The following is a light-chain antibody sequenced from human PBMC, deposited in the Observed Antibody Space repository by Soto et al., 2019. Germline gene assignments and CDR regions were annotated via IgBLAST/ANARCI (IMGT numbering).Light chain of an antibody. CDR3: QQFNSYLPT. J-gene: IGKJ5*01. CDR2: DAS. V-gene: IGKV1-13*02. Sequence: AIQLTQSPSSLSASVGDRVTITCRASQGISSDLAWYQQKPGKAPKLLIYDASSLESGVPSRFSGSGSGTDFTLTISSLQPEDFATYYCQQFNSYLPTFGQGTRLEIK. CDR1: QGISSD.